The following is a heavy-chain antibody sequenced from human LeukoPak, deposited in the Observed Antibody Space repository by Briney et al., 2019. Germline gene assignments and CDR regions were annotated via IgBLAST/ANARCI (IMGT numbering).Heavy chain of an antibody. J-gene: IGHJ4*02. CDR2: INHSGST. CDR1: GGSFSGYY. V-gene: IGHV4-34*01. Sequence: PSETLSLTCAVYGGSFSGYYWSWIRQPPGKGLEWIGEINHSGSTYYNPSLKSRVTISVDTSKNQFSLKLSSVTAADTAVYYCARDRPHEYWGQGTLVTVSS. CDR3: ARDRPHEY.